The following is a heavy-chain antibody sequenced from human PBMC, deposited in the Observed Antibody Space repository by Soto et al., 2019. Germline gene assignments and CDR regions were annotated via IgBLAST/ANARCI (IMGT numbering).Heavy chain of an antibody. Sequence: GGSLRLSCAASGFTFSSYGMHWVRQAPGKGLEWVAVISYDGSNKYYADSVKGRFTISRDNSKNTLYLQMNSLRAEDTAVYYCAKDQSPPYCRSTSCQPRGYYGMDVWGQGTTVTVSS. CDR3: AKDQSPPYCRSTSCQPRGYYGMDV. V-gene: IGHV3-30*18. D-gene: IGHD2-2*01. CDR2: ISYDGSNK. J-gene: IGHJ6*02. CDR1: GFTFSSYG.